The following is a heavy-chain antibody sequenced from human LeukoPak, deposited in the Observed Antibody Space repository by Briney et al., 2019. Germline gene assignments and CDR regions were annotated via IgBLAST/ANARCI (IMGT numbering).Heavy chain of an antibody. J-gene: IGHJ3*02. Sequence: ASVKVSCKASGYTFTSYYMHWVRQAPGQGLEWLGWINPNSGGTNYAQKFQGRVTMTRDTSISTAYMELGRLTSDDTAVYYCARVVGASTEDAFDIWGQGTMVTVSS. CDR1: GYTFTSYY. CDR3: ARVVGASTEDAFDI. V-gene: IGHV1-2*02. D-gene: IGHD1-26*01. CDR2: INPNSGGT.